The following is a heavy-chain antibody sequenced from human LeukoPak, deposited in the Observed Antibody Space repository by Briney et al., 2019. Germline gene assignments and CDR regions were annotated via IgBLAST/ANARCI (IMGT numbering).Heavy chain of an antibody. Sequence: PGGSLRLSCAASGFIFTDYWMHWVRQGPGKELVWVARISGDGRGTTYADSVKGRFTISRDNSKNTLYLQMNSLRAEDTAVYYCAKRGDSSSWTFDNWGQGTLVTVSS. CDR1: GFIFTDYW. J-gene: IGHJ4*02. D-gene: IGHD6-13*01. V-gene: IGHV3-74*01. CDR2: ISGDGRGT. CDR3: AKRGDSSSWTFDN.